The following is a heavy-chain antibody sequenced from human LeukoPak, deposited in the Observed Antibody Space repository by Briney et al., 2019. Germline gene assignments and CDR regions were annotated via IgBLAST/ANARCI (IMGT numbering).Heavy chain of an antibody. J-gene: IGHJ5*02. Sequence: GGPPRLSCAASGFTFSSYNMNWVRQAPGKGLEWVSYISYSSSTIYYADSVKGRFTISRDNAKNSLYLQMNSLRAEDTAVYYCARDPRYSGYPWGQGTLVTVSS. V-gene: IGHV3-48*01. D-gene: IGHD5-12*01. CDR3: ARDPRYSGYP. CDR2: ISYSSSTI. CDR1: GFTFSSYN.